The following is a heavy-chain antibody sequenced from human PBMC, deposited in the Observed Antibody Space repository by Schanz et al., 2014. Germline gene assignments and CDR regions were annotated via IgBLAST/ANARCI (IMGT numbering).Heavy chain of an antibody. CDR2: ISNSGTTI. J-gene: IGHJ4*02. V-gene: IGHV3-11*01. D-gene: IGHD3-10*01. CDR3: AKDQGSYGSGGYSYFDY. CDR1: GFTFSDYY. Sequence: VHLLESGGGVVQPGGSLRLSCAASGFTFSDYYMSWIRQAPGKGLEWVSYISNSGTTIYYADSVKGRFTISRDNAKNSLYLQMNSLRVEATAVYYCAKDQGSYGSGGYSYFDYWGQGTLATVSS.